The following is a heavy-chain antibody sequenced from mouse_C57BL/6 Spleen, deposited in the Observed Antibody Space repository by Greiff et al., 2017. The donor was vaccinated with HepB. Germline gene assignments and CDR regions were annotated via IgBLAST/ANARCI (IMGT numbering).Heavy chain of an antibody. J-gene: IGHJ4*01. CDR1: GFSLTSYA. D-gene: IGHD2-4*01. V-gene: IGHV2-9-1*01. CDR2: IWTGGGS. CDR3: ARNGLYYDYSAGAMDY. Sequence: VKLVESGPGLVAPSQSLSITCTVSGFSLTSYAIRWVRQPPGKGLEWLGVIWTGGGSNYNSALKSRLSISKDNSKSQVFLKMNSLHTGDTARDYCARNGLYYDYSAGAMDYWGQGTAVTVSS.